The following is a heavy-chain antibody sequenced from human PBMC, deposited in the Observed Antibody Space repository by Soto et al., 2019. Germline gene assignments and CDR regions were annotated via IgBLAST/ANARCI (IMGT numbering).Heavy chain of an antibody. V-gene: IGHV3-9*01. J-gene: IGHJ1*01. Sequence: PGGSLRLSCAASGFHFDDYAMHWVRQAPGKGLEWVSGISWNSGSIGYADSVKGRFTISRDNAKNSLYLQMNSLRAEDTALYYCASRYCSGASCYSAEYFQHWGQGTLVTVSS. CDR3: ASRYCSGASCYSAEYFQH. CDR2: ISWNSGSI. CDR1: GFHFDDYA. D-gene: IGHD2-15*01.